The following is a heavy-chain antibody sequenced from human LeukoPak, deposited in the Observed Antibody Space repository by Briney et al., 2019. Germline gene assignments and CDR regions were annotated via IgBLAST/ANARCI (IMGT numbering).Heavy chain of an antibody. D-gene: IGHD3-22*01. CDR1: GFSLSTSGMR. CDR3: SSGEYNSRYYAGY. CDR2: IDWDDDK. V-gene: IGHV2-70*04. Sequence: SAPRLVNPTQTLTLTCTFSGFSLSTSGMRVSWIRQRPGKALEWLARIDWDDDKFYSTSLKTRLTISKATSKIQVVLTMTNIVPVDTATYYSSSGEYNSRYYAGYSGQGSLVTVSS. J-gene: IGHJ4*02.